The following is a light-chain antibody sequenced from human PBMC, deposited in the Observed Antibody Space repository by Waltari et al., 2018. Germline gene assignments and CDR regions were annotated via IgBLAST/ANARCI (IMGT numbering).Light chain of an antibody. CDR2: AAS. V-gene: IGKV3-20*01. CDR1: QSVSSNH. Sequence: EIVLTQSPGTLSLSPGERATLSSRASQSVSSNHLAWYQQRPGQAPRLLIFAASSRATGIPDRFSGSGSETDFTLTISRLEPEDFAVYYCQQYGSSPPYTFGQGTKLEIK. J-gene: IGKJ2*01. CDR3: QQYGSSPPYT.